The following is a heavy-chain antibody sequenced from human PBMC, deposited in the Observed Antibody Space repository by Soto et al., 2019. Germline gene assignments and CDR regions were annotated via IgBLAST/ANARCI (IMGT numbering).Heavy chain of an antibody. D-gene: IGHD4-17*01. Sequence: SETLSLTCTVSGGSISSYYWSWIRQPPGKGLEWIGYIYYSGSTNYNPSLKSRVTISVDTSKNQFSLKLSSVTAADTAVYYCARVDGDYVGYFDYWGQGTLVTVSS. CDR2: IYYSGST. CDR1: GGSISSYY. J-gene: IGHJ4*02. CDR3: ARVDGDYVGYFDY. V-gene: IGHV4-59*01.